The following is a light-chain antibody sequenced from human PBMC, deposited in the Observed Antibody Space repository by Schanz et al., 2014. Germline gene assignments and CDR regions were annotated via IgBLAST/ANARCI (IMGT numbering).Light chain of an antibody. J-gene: IGKJ1*01. CDR1: QSVSTY. V-gene: IGKV3-11*01. CDR2: GAS. Sequence: EVVLTQSPATLSLSPGERATLSCRASQSVSTYLAWYQQKPGQAPRLLIYGASSRATGIPDRFSGSGSGTDFTLTISRLEPEDFAVYYCQQDNNWPPWTFGQGTKVEIK. CDR3: QQDNNWPPWT.